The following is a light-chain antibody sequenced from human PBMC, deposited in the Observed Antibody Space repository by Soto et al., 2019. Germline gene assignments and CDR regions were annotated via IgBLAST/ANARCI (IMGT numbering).Light chain of an antibody. J-gene: IGLJ2*01. Sequence: QSVLTQPPSASGSPGQSITISCTGTSSDVGSYNLVSWYQHHPGKAPKFIIYEDNKRPSGVSNRFSGSKSGNTASLTISGLQAEDEADYYCCAFVRSNALLFGGGNKVTVL. CDR3: CAFVRSNALL. CDR1: SSDVGSYNL. V-gene: IGLV2-23*01. CDR2: EDN.